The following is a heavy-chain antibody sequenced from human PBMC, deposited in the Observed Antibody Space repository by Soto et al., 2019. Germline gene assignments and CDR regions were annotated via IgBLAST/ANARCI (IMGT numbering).Heavy chain of an antibody. CDR2: IDPSDSYT. D-gene: IGHD6-6*01. V-gene: IGHV5-10-1*01. CDR3: ARLVARQTEPGVGSHNNWFDP. J-gene: IGHJ5*02. Sequence: GESLKISCKGSGYSFTSYWISWVRQMPGKGLEWMGRIDPSDSYTNYSPSFQGHVTISADKSISTAYLQWSSLKASDTAMYYCARLVARQTEPGVGSHNNWFDPWGQGTLVTVSS. CDR1: GYSFTSYW.